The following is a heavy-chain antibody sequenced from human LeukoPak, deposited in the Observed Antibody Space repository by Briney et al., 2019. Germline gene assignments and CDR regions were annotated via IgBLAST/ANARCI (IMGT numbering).Heavy chain of an antibody. CDR2: IYYSGSA. V-gene: IGHV4-31*03. Sequence: SETLSLTCTVSGGSISRGGYYWSWIRQHPGKGLEWIGYIYYSGSAYYNPSLKSRVTISVDTSKNQFSLKLSSVTAADTAVYYCAREPHTVTTSKYYFDYWGQGTLVTVSS. CDR3: AREPHTVTTSKYYFDY. D-gene: IGHD4-11*01. J-gene: IGHJ4*02. CDR1: GGSISRGGYY.